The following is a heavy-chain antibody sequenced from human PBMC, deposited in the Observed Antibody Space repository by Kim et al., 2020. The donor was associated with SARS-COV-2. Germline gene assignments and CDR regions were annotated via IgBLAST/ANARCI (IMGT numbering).Heavy chain of an antibody. V-gene: IGHV1-3*01. CDR3: ASSRNYYYGMDV. D-gene: IGHD6-13*01. J-gene: IGHJ6*02. Sequence: KYSQKFQGRVTITRDTSASTAYMELSSLRSEDTAVYYCASSRNYYYGMDVWGQGTTVTVSS.